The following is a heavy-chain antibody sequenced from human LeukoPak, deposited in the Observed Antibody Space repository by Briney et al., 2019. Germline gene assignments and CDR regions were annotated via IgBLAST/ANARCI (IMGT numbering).Heavy chain of an antibody. CDR2: IRYDGSNK. CDR1: GFTFSSYG. D-gene: IGHD6-19*01. V-gene: IGHV3-30*02. J-gene: IGHJ5*02. Sequence: GGSLRLSCAASGFTFSSYGMHWVRQAPGKGLEWVAFIRYDGSNKYYADSVKGRFTISRDNSKNTLYLQMNSLRAEDTAVYYCAKDHQWLVLSFDPWGQGTLVTVSS. CDR3: AKDHQWLVLSFDP.